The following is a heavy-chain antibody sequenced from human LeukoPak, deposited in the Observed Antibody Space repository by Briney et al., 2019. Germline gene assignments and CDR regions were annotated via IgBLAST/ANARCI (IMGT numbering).Heavy chain of an antibody. CDR3: AVTYYYGSGSYYL. D-gene: IGHD3-10*01. CDR1: GGTFSSYA. V-gene: IGHV1-69*04. CDR2: IIPILGIA. J-gene: IGHJ4*02. Sequence: ASVKVSCKASGGTFSSYAISWVRQAPGQGLEWMGRIIPILGIANYAQKFQGRVTITADKSTSTAYMELSSLRSEDTAVYYCAVTYYYGSGSYYLWGQGTLVTVSS.